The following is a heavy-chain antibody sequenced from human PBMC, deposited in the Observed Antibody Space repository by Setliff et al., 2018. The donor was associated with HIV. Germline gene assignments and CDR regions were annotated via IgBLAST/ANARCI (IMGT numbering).Heavy chain of an antibody. CDR2: IYSNANT. CDR3: AREPSSCSAPRPSLCGYFDS. J-gene: IGHJ4*01. V-gene: IGHV3-53*01. CDR1: GFTVSSNY. D-gene: IGHD2-21*01. Sequence: PGGSLRLSCAPSGFTVSSNYMTWVRQAPGKGLEWVSVIYSNANTLYADSVKGRFTSSRDNSKNTLYLQMNSLRAEDTAVYYCAREPSSCSAPRPSLCGYFDSWGQGTQVTVSS.